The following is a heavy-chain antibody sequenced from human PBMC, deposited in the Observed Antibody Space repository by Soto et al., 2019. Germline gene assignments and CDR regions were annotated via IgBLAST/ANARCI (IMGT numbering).Heavy chain of an antibody. CDR3: ARVRATDYEIDY. D-gene: IGHD4-17*01. J-gene: IGHJ4*02. Sequence: PGGSLRLSCTASVFMFGSYWMTWVRHVPGKGLQWVANIKRDGSGKYYVDFVKGRFTISRDNADNSVFLDMNNLRVDDTATYYCARVRATDYEIDYWGQGALVTVSS. CDR1: VFMFGSYW. CDR2: IKRDGSGK. V-gene: IGHV3-7*03.